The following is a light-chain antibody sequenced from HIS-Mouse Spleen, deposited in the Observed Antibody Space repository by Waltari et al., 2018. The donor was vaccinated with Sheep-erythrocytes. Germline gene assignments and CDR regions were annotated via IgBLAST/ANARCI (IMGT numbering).Light chain of an antibody. Sequence: QSALTQPRSVSGSPGQSVTISCTGTSSDVGGYNYGSWYQQHPGKAPKLMIYDVSKRPSGVPDRFSGSKSGNTASLTISGLQAEYEADYYCCSYAGSYNHVFGTGTKVTVL. CDR3: CSYAGSYNHV. CDR1: SSDVGGYNY. V-gene: IGLV2-11*01. CDR2: DVS. J-gene: IGLJ1*01.